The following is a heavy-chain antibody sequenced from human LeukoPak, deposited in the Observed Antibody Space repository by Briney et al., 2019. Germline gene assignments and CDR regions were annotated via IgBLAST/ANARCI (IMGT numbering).Heavy chain of an antibody. J-gene: IGHJ3*02. V-gene: IGHV3-20*01. D-gene: IGHD1-7*01. CDR3: ARVVTGTTNAFDI. CDR1: EFTFDDYG. CDR2: INWNGGST. Sequence: GGSLRLSCAASEFTFDDYGMSWVRQAPGKGLEWVSGINWNGGSTGYADSVKGRFTISRDNAKNSLYLQMNSLRAEDTALYHCARVVTGTTNAFDIWGQGTMVTVSS.